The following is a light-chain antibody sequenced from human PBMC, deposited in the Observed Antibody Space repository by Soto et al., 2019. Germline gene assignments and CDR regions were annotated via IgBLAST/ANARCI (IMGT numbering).Light chain of an antibody. J-gene: IGKJ1*01. CDR3: QQYSHFWA. CDR2: KAS. V-gene: IGKV1-5*03. CDR1: QSISSW. Sequence: DIQMTQSPSTLSASVGDRVSITSRASQSISSWFAWYQQKPVKAPKLLIYKASSLADGVPSRFSGSGSGTELPLTISSLQPDDFATYYCQQYSHFWAFGQGTKVDIK.